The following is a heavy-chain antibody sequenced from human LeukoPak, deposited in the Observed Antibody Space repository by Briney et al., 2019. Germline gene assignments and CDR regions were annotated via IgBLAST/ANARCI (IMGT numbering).Heavy chain of an antibody. CDR3: ARAWILTGFFDY. J-gene: IGHJ4*02. CDR2: ISAYNGNT. CDR1: GYTFTGYY. Sequence: ASVKVSCKASGYTFTGYYMHWVRQAPGQGLEWMGWISAYNGNTNYAQKLQGRVTMTTDTSTSTAYMELRSLRSDDTAVYYCARAWILTGFFDYWGQGTLVTVSS. D-gene: IGHD3-9*01. V-gene: IGHV1-18*04.